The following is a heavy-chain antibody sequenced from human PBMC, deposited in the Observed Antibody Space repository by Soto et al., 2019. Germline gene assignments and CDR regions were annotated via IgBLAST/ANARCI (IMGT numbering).Heavy chain of an antibody. J-gene: IGHJ6*02. CDR1: GFNINIYA. Sequence: PGGSLRLSCVASGFNINIYAMHWVRQAPGKGLEWVAVISYDGSNKYYADSVKGRFTISRDNSKNTLYLQMNSLRAEDTAVYYCARDQRDSSGFYYYYYYGMDVWGQGTTVTVSS. CDR2: ISYDGSNK. D-gene: IGHD3-22*01. CDR3: ARDQRDSSGFYYYYYYGMDV. V-gene: IGHV3-30-3*01.